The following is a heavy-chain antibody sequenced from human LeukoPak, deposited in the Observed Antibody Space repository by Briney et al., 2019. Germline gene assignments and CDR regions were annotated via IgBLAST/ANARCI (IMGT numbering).Heavy chain of an antibody. Sequence: GGSLRLSCAASGFTVSSNYMSWVRQAPGKGLEWVSVIYSGGSTYYADSVKGRFTISRDNPKNTLYLQMNSLRAEDTAVYYCTTELRWEFVYFDYWGQGTLVTVSS. J-gene: IGHJ4*02. CDR1: GFTVSSNY. V-gene: IGHV3-66*01. CDR2: IYSGGST. CDR3: TTELRWEFVYFDY. D-gene: IGHD1-26*01.